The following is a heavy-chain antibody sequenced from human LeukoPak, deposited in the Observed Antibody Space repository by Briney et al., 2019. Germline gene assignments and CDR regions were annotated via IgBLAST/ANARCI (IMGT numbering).Heavy chain of an antibody. CDR3: ARGEYTAMVTVNKEQGGSNWFDP. J-gene: IGHJ5*02. Sequence: PSETLSLTCTVSGGSLSGSFYYWGWIRQPPGKGLEWIGSIYSSGSTNYNPSLKSRVTISVDTSKNQFSLKLSSVTAADTAVYYCARGEYTAMVTVNKEQGGSNWFDPWGQGTLVTVSS. CDR2: IYSSGST. D-gene: IGHD5-18*01. CDR1: GGSLSGSFYY. V-gene: IGHV4-39*07.